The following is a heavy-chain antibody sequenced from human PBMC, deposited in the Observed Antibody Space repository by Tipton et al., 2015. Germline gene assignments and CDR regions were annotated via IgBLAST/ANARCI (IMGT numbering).Heavy chain of an antibody. J-gene: IGHJ1*01. V-gene: IGHV4-38-2*01. CDR1: GYSISSGYY. CDR3: ARASIIQGYYHDSSRYYLFNS. CDR2: FFHSGNT. D-gene: IGHD3-22*01. Sequence: TLSLTCDVSGYSISSGYYWSWIRQPPGKGLEWIGSFFHSGNTFHNPSLRSRVAMSMDTSKNQFSLKLSSVIAADTAVYYCARASIIQGYYHDSSRYYLFNSWGQGTLVTVSS.